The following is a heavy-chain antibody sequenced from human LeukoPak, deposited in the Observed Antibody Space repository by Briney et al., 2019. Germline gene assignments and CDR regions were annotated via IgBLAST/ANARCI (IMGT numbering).Heavy chain of an antibody. CDR1: GYTFTSYG. CDR3: AREGMYSSSSHFYFWFDP. V-gene: IGHV1-18*01. CDR2: ISAYNGNT. Sequence: GASVKVSCKASGYTFTSYGISWVRQAPGQGLEWMGWISAYNGNTNYAQKLQGRATMTTDTSTSTAYMELRSLRSDDTAVYYCAREGMYSSSSHFYFWFDPWGQGTLVTVSS. J-gene: IGHJ5*02. D-gene: IGHD6-6*01.